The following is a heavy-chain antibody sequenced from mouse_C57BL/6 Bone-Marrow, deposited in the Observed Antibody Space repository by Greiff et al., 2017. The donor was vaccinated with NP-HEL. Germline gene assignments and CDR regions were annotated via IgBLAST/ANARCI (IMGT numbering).Heavy chain of an antibody. CDR3: TTAYYSIHWYFDV. CDR1: GFNIKDDY. V-gene: IGHV14-4*01. J-gene: IGHJ1*03. CDR2: IDPENGDT. D-gene: IGHD2-5*01. Sequence: VQLQQSGAELVRPGASVKLSCTASGFNIKDDYMHWVKQRPEQGLEWIGWIDPENGDTEYASKFQGKATITADTSSNTAYLQLSSLTSEDTAVYYCTTAYYSIHWYFDVWGTGTTVTVSS.